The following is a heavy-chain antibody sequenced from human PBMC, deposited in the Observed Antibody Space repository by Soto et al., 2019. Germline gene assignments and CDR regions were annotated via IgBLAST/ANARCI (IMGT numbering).Heavy chain of an antibody. Sequence: SVKVSCKASGGTFSSYAISWVRQAPGQGLEWMGGIIPIFGTANYAQKFQGRVTITADESTSTAYMELSSLRSEDTAVYYCARDFPSPGNAFDIWGQGAMVTVSS. CDR1: GGTFSSYA. CDR2: IIPIFGTA. V-gene: IGHV1-69*13. J-gene: IGHJ3*02. CDR3: ARDFPSPGNAFDI.